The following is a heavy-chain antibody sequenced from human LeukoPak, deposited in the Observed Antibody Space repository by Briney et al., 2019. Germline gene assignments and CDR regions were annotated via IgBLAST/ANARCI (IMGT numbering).Heavy chain of an antibody. D-gene: IGHD3-22*01. J-gene: IGHJ6*02. CDR1: GFTFSSYA. Sequence: PGGSLRLSCAASGFTFSSYAMSWVRQAPGKGLEWVSVISGSGGSTYYADSVKGRFTISRDNSKNTLYLQMNSLRAEDTAVYYCARDLSGYSYAMDVWGQGTTVTVSS. CDR2: ISGSGGST. CDR3: ARDLSGYSYAMDV. V-gene: IGHV3-23*01.